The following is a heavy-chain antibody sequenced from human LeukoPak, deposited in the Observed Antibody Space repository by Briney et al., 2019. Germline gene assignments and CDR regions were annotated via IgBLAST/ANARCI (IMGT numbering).Heavy chain of an antibody. CDR2: IYYSGST. V-gene: IGHV4-30-4*01. J-gene: IGHJ4*02. CDR3: ARASTVTTPVSTFDY. CDR1: GGSISSGDYY. Sequence: PSETLSLTCTVSGGSISSGDYYWSWIRQPPGKGLEWIGYIYYSGSTYYNPSLKSRVTISVDTSKNQFSLKLSSVTAADTAVYYCARASTVTTPVSTFDYWGQGTLVTVSS. D-gene: IGHD4-17*01.